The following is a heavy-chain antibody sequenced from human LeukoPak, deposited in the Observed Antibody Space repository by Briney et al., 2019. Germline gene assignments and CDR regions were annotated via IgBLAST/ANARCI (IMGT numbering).Heavy chain of an antibody. CDR3: ARPISRNWFGP. CDR2: INHSGST. Sequence: ASETLSLTCAVYGGSFSGYYWSWIRQPPGKGLEWIGEINHSGSTNYNPSLKSRVTISVDTSKNQFSLKLSSVTAADTAVYYCARPISRNWFGPWGQGTLVTVSS. V-gene: IGHV4-34*01. CDR1: GGSFSGYY. D-gene: IGHD5-24*01. J-gene: IGHJ5*02.